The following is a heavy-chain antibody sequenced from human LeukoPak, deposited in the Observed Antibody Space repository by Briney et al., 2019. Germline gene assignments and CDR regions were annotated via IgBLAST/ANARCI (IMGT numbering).Heavy chain of an antibody. V-gene: IGHV3-23*01. CDR1: GFTFSSYA. Sequence: GRSLRLSCAASGFTFSSYAMSWVRQAPGKGLEWVSAISGSGGSTYYADSVKGRFTISRDNSKNTLYLQMNSLRAEDTAVYYCAKTLLYGDYEDYWGQGTLVTVSS. CDR3: AKTLLYGDYEDY. J-gene: IGHJ4*02. CDR2: ISGSGGST. D-gene: IGHD4-17*01.